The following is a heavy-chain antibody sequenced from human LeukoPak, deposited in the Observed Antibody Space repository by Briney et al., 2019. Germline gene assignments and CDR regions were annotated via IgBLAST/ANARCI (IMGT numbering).Heavy chain of an antibody. CDR3: ASLPNKKYDSSGLIDY. V-gene: IGHV3-21*01. Sequence: GGSLRLSCAASGFTFSSYSMNWVRQAPGKGLEWVSSISSSANYIYYADSMKGRFTTSRDNANNSLYLQMNSLRAEDTAVYYCASLPNKKYDSSGLIDYWGQGTLVTVSS. CDR1: GFTFSSYS. J-gene: IGHJ4*02. CDR2: ISSSANYI. D-gene: IGHD3-22*01.